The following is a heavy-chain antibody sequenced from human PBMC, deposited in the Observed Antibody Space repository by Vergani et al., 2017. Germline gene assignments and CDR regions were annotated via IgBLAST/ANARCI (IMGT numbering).Heavy chain of an antibody. CDR2: IYYMGST. D-gene: IGHD6-13*01. V-gene: IGHV4-61*01. J-gene: IGHJ3*02. CDR1: GGSVSSGSYY. CDR3: ARAGRIAPLPHDAFDI. Sequence: QVQLQESGPGLVKPSETLSLTCTVSGGSVSSGSYYWSWIRQPPGKGLEWIGYIYYMGSTNYNPSLKSRVTISVDTSKNQFSLKLSSVTAADTAVYYCARAGRIAPLPHDAFDIWGQGTMVTVSS.